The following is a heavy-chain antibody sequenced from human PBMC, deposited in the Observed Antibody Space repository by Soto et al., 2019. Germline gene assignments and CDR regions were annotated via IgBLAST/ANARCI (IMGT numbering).Heavy chain of an antibody. D-gene: IGHD4-17*01. CDR3: ARAPSDYGFYFQH. V-gene: IGHV3-33*08. Sequence: PGGPLRLSCAASGFTFNSYWIHWVRQAPGKGLEWVAVIRCDGSNTFYADSVKGRFTISRDNSKNTLYLQMNSLRAEDTAVYYCARAPSDYGFYFQHWGQGTLVTVSS. CDR1: GFTFNSYW. CDR2: IRCDGSNT. J-gene: IGHJ1*01.